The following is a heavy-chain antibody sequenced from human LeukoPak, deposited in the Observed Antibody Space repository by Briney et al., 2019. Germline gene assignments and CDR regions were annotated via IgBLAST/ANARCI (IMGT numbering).Heavy chain of an antibody. D-gene: IGHD3-10*01. V-gene: IGHV3-48*01. J-gene: IGHJ4*02. CDR1: GLTFSSYG. CDR2: ISSSSSPI. Sequence: GGSLRLSCAASGLTFSSYGMHWVRQAPGKGLEWVSYISSSSSPIYYADSVKGRFTISRDNAKNSLSLQMNSLRAEDTAVYYCARERSPRYFDFWSQGTLVTVSS. CDR3: ARERSPRYFDF.